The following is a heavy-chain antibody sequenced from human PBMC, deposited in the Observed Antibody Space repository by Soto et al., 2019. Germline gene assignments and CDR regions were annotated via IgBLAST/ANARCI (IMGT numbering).Heavy chain of an antibody. CDR2: IYHSGST. Sequence: SETLSLTCAVSSGSISSSNWWSWVRQPPGKGLEWIGEIYHSGSTNYNPSLKSRVTISVDKSKNQFSLKLSSVTAADTAVYYCARGGWELPAEVMDVWGKGTTVTVSS. CDR1: SGSISSSNW. J-gene: IGHJ6*03. V-gene: IGHV4-4*02. D-gene: IGHD1-26*01. CDR3: ARGGWELPAEVMDV.